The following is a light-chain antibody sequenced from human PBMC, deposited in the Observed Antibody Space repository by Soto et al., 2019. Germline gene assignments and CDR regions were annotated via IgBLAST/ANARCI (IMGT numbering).Light chain of an antibody. CDR3: AAWDDSLNGVV. V-gene: IGLV1-44*01. Sequence: QSVLTQSPSASGTPGQRVIMSCSGSSSNIGSNTVNWYQQVPGTAPKLLLYTENQRASGVPDRFSGSKSGTSASLAISGLQPDDEADYYCAAWDDSLNGVVFGGGTKLTVL. CDR2: TEN. CDR1: SSNIGSNT. J-gene: IGLJ3*02.